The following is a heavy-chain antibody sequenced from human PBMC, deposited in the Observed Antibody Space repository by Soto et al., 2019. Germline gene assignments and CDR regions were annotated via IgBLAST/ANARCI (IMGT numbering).Heavy chain of an antibody. Sequence: EVQLVESGGGLVQPGGSLRLSCAASGFTLSGRSMHWVRQAPGKGLVWVSGIDNAGTDSTYADSVKGRFASSRDNAKNMLYLQINSRSVEATAVYSCARGWFGPDVGGKGTTVTVSS. J-gene: IGHJ6*04. CDR1: GFTLSGRS. V-gene: IGHV3-74*01. D-gene: IGHD3-10*01. CDR3: ARGWFGPDV. CDR2: IDNAGTDS.